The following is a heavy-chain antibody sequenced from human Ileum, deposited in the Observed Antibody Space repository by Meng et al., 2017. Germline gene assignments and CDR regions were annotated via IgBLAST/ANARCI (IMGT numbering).Heavy chain of an antibody. Sequence: QVQLQGSGPGLVEPSGTLSLTCAVSGASISTSNLWNWVRQPPGKGLEWIGEIHHSGTTNYNPSLKSRVTISLDKSKNQFSLELRSVTAADTAVYYCARHDYGDPTAAFDYWGQGTLVTVSS. CDR3: ARHDYGDPTAAFDY. D-gene: IGHD4-17*01. CDR2: IHHSGTT. J-gene: IGHJ4*02. V-gene: IGHV4-4*02. CDR1: GASISTSNL.